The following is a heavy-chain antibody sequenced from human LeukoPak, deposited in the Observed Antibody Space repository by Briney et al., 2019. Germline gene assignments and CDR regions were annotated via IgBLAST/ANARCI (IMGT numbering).Heavy chain of an antibody. D-gene: IGHD1-26*01. CDR1: GFTFSNYW. V-gene: IGHV3-74*01. Sequence: PGGSLRLSCAASGFTFSNYWMHWVRQAPGKGLVWVSRINSDGINTSYADSVKGRFTISRDNAKNTLNLQMNSLRAEDTAVYYCARDKIVGATYFDYWGQGTLVTVSS. CDR2: INSDGINT. J-gene: IGHJ4*02. CDR3: ARDKIVGATYFDY.